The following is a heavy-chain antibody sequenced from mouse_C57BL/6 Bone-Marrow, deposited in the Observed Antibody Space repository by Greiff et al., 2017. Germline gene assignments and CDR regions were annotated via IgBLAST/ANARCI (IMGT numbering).Heavy chain of an antibody. CDR2: LWSGGST. CDR3: AKNRDYYSGMDY. CDR1: GFSLTSYG. D-gene: IGHD3-3*01. V-gene: IGHV2-5*01. J-gene: IGHJ4*01. Sequence: VQLKESGPGLVQPSQSLSITCTVSGFSLTSYGVHWVRQSPGKGLEWLGVLWSGGSTDYNAAFMSRLSITKDNSKSQVFFKMNSLQSDDTAIYYCAKNRDYYSGMDYWGQGTSVTVSS.